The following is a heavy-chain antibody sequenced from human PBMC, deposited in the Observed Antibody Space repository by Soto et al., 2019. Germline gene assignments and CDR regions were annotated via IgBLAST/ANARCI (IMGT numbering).Heavy chain of an antibody. CDR2: ISAYNGNT. D-gene: IGHD3-22*01. Sequence: ASVKVSCKASGYTFTSYGISWVRQAPGQGLEWMGWISAYNGNTNYAQKLQGRVTMTTDTSTSTAYMELRSLRSDDTAVYYCARISSLYDSSGYYYGDAFDIWGQGTMVTVS. V-gene: IGHV1-18*01. CDR1: GYTFTSYG. J-gene: IGHJ3*02. CDR3: ARISSLYDSSGYYYGDAFDI.